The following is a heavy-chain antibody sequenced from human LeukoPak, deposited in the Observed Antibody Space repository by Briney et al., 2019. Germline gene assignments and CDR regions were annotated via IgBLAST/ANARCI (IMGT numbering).Heavy chain of an antibody. J-gene: IGHJ4*02. D-gene: IGHD2-8*01. CDR2: ISGSGGST. CDR3: AKDLGDTVLMVYAFDY. Sequence: GGSLRLSCAASGFTFSSYAMSWVRQAPGKGLEWVSAISGSGGSTYYADSVKGRFTISRDNSKNTLYLQMNSLRAEDTAVYYCAKDLGDTVLMVYAFDYWGQGTLVTVSS. V-gene: IGHV3-23*01. CDR1: GFTFSSYA.